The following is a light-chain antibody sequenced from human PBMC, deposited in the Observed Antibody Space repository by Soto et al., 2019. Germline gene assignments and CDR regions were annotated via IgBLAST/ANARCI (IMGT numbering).Light chain of an antibody. CDR3: SSFTSSSSYV. CDR1: SSYVGSYNS. Sequence: QSVLAQPASVSGSPGQSIAISCTGTSSYVGSYNSVSWYQQYPGKAPTLMIHDVSDRPSGVSNRFSGSKSGNTASLTTSGLQAEDEADYYCSSFTSSSSYVFGSGTKVTVL. CDR2: DVS. J-gene: IGLJ1*01. V-gene: IGLV2-14*03.